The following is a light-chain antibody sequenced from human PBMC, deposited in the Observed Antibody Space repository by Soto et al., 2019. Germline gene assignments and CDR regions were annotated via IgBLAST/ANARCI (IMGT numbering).Light chain of an antibody. CDR2: DAS. CDR3: QHYNSYSEA. Sequence: DIHMTQSPSTLPASVGDRVTITCRASQSISNWLAWYHQKPGKAPNLLIYDASSLQSGVPSRFSGSGFGTEFTLTISSLQPGDFATYYCQHYNSYSEAFGPGTKVDIK. V-gene: IGKV1-5*01. J-gene: IGKJ1*01. CDR1: QSISNW.